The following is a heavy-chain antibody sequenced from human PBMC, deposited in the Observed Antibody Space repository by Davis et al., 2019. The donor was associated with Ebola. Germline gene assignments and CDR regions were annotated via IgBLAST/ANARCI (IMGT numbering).Heavy chain of an antibody. J-gene: IGHJ4*02. CDR1: GYTFISYA. V-gene: IGHV1-69*10. CDR3: ATTSGYDLTADY. Sequence: SVKVSCKASGYTFISYAINWVRQAPGQGLEWMGGIIPILGIANYAQKFQGRVTITADKSTSTAYMELSSLRSEDTAVYYCATTSGYDLTADYWGQGTLVTVSS. D-gene: IGHD5-12*01. CDR2: IIPILGIA.